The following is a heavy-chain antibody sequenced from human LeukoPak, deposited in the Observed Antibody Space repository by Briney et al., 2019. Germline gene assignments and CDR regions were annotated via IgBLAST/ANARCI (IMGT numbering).Heavy chain of an antibody. V-gene: IGHV3-48*04. J-gene: IGHJ4*02. D-gene: IGHD3-16*01. CDR1: GVTFSSYS. CDR3: ERWIEGELRIDY. CDR2: ISSSSSTI. Sequence: GGSLRLSCAASGVTFSSYSMNWVRQAPGKGLEWVSYISSSSSTIYYADSVKGRFTISRDNAKNSLYLQMNSLRAEATAVYFCERWIEGELRIDYWGQGTLVTVSS.